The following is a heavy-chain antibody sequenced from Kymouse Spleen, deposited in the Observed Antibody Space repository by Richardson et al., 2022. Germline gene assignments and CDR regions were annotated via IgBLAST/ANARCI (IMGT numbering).Heavy chain of an antibody. Sequence: QVQLQESGPGLVKPSETLSLTCTVSGGSVSSGSYYWSWIRQPPGKGLEWIGYIYYSGSTNYNPSLKSRVTISVDTSKNQFSLKLSSVTAADTAVYYCARDGARSYNWFDPWGQGTLVTVSS. J-gene: IGHJ5*02. CDR3: ARDGARSYNWFDP. CDR1: GGSVSSGSYY. D-gene: IGHD3-16*02,IGHD5-12*01,IGHD5-24*01. V-gene: IGHV4-61*01. CDR2: IYYSGST.